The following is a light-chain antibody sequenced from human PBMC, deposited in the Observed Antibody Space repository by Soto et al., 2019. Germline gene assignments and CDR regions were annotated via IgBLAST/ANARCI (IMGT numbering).Light chain of an antibody. CDR1: QSVSSN. Sequence: EIVMTQSPATLSVSPGESATLSCRASQSVSSNLAWYQQKPGQAPRLLTYGGSTRATGIPARFSGSGSGIDFTLTITTPQSEDFAVHYCQHYYRWPLTLGGGTKVEIK. CDR3: QHYYRWPLT. CDR2: GGS. J-gene: IGKJ4*01. V-gene: IGKV3D-15*01.